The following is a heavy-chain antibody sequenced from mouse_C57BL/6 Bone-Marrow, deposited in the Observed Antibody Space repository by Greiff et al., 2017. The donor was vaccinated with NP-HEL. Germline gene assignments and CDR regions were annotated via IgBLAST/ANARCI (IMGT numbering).Heavy chain of an antibody. J-gene: IGHJ2*01. CDR3: ARQEVVDFDY. CDR2: ISSGGSYT. CDR1: GFTFSSYG. Sequence: EVKLVESGGDLVKPGGSLKLSCAASGFTFSSYGMSWVRQTPDNRLEWVATISSGGSYTYYPDSVKGRFTISRDNAKNTLYLHMSSLKSEDTAMYYCARQEVVDFDYWGQGTTLTVSS. V-gene: IGHV5-6*01. D-gene: IGHD1-1*01.